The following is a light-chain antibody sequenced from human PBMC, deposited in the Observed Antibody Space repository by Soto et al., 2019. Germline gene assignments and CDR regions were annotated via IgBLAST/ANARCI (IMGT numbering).Light chain of an antibody. Sequence: IVMTQSASTVSVSPGERATLSCRASHIVDSDLAWYQQKPGLAPRLLIYAASTRATGIPDRFSGSGSGTDFTLTITRLEPEDFALYYCQHFGSSTWTFGQGTKVDIK. J-gene: IGKJ1*01. V-gene: IGKV3D-20*01. CDR1: HIVDSD. CDR2: AAS. CDR3: QHFGSSTWT.